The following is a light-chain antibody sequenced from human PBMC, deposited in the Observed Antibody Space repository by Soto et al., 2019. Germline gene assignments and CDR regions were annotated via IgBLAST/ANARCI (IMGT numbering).Light chain of an antibody. CDR3: QQSYSTPLT. J-gene: IGKJ4*01. Sequence: DIQMTPSPSSLSTTIGDRVTITWRASQSISPYLNWYQQKPGEAPNLLIYAASSLQSGVPSRFSASGSGTDFTLTISSLQPEDFATYYCQQSYSTPLTFGGGTKVDIK. CDR2: AAS. CDR1: QSISPY. V-gene: IGKV1-39*01.